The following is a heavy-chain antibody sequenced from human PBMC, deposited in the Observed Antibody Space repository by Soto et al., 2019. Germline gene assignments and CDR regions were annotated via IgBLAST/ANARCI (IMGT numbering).Heavy chain of an antibody. V-gene: IGHV4-39*01. Sequence: SETLSLTCTVSGGPISSSNYFWGWIRQPPGKGLEWIGSMYYSGSTYYNPSLKSRVTISVDTSKNQFSLKLSSVTAADTAMYYCARHGERTIRSLNWFEPWGQGTLVTVSS. CDR3: ARHGERTIRSLNWFEP. J-gene: IGHJ5*02. CDR1: GGPISSSNYF. D-gene: IGHD4-17*01. CDR2: MYYSGST.